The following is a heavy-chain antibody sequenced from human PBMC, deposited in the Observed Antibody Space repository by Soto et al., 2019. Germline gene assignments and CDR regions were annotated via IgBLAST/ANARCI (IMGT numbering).Heavy chain of an antibody. Sequence: ASVKVSCKVSGYTLTELSMHWVRQAPGKGLEWMGGFDPEDGETIYAQKFQGRVTMTEDTSTDTAYMELSSLRSEDTAVYYCATHYDFWSGRNWFDPWGQGTLVTVSS. CDR3: ATHYDFWSGRNWFDP. V-gene: IGHV1-24*01. D-gene: IGHD3-3*01. CDR2: FDPEDGET. J-gene: IGHJ5*02. CDR1: GYTLTELS.